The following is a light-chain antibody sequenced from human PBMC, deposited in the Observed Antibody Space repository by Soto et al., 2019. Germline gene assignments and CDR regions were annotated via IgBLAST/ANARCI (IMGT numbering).Light chain of an antibody. V-gene: IGKV1-5*03. J-gene: IGKJ1*01. CDR1: QSISSW. CDR3: QHYNSYSEA. Sequence: DIQMTQSPSTLSASLGDRVTITCRASQSISSWLSWYQQKPGKAPKGLIYKASTLESGAASRFSGSGSGTEYILTISSLQPDDFATNYCQHYNSYSEAFGQGTKVDI. CDR2: KAS.